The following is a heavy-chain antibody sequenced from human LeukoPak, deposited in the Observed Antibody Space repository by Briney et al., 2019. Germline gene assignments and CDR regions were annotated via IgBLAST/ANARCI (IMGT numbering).Heavy chain of an antibody. CDR1: GFTFSTYN. CDR3: ARNLDS. J-gene: IGHJ5*01. V-gene: IGHV3-48*02. Sequence: PGGSLRLSCSASGFTFSTYNMNWVRQAPGKGLEWVSFIGTSSGAIYYADSVKGRFTISRDNAKKSLYLQMNCLRDEDTAVYYCARNLDSWGQGALVTVSS. CDR2: IGTSSGAI.